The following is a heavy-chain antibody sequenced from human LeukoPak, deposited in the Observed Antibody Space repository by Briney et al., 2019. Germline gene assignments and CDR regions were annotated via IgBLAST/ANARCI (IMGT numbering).Heavy chain of an antibody. V-gene: IGHV3-30*14. CDR3: ARGRYSYVRYYFDY. D-gene: IGHD5-18*01. CDR1: GFTFNNYA. CDR2: ISFDGSDK. J-gene: IGHJ4*02. Sequence: GGSLRLSCAASGFTFNNYAMHWVRQAPGKGLEWVAVISFDGSDKYYADSVKGRFTISRDNSKNTLYLQMNSLRDEDTAVYYCARGRYSYVRYYFDYWGQGTLVTVSS.